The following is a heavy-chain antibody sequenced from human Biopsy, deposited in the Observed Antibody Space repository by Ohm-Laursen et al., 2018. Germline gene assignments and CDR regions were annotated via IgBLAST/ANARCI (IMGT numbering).Heavy chain of an antibody. V-gene: IGHV3-9*01. CDR2: IILNSDRL. CDR1: GFNVHKYG. D-gene: IGHD3-16*01. CDR3: IKDITPGGGDV. Sequence: SLRLSCAASGFNVHKYGIHWVRQAQGKGLEWVSSIILNSDRLSYADSVRGRFTISRDNAKNSVYLQMNSLRPEDTALYYCIKDITPGGGDVWGQGTTVTVSS. J-gene: IGHJ6*02.